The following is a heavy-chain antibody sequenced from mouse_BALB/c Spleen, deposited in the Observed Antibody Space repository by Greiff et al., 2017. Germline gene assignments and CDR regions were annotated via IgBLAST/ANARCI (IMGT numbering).Heavy chain of an antibody. CDR2: INSNGGST. Sequence: EVHLVESGGGLVQPGGSLKLSCAASGFTFSSYGMSWVRQTPDKRLELVATINSNGGSTYYPDSVKGRFTISRDNAKNTLYLQMSSLKSEDTAMYYCARLHYYAMDYWGQGTSVTVSS. V-gene: IGHV5-6-3*01. CDR3: ARLHYYAMDY. CDR1: GFTFSSYG. J-gene: IGHJ4*01.